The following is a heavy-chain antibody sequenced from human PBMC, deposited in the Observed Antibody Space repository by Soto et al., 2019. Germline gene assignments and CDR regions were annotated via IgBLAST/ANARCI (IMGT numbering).Heavy chain of an antibody. Sequence: GGSLRLSCVASGFSLSGYEMNWVRQAPGRGLEWVAYISGSGSTIYYADSVKGRFTISRDDANNLLSLQMNSLSAEDTAVYYCTRDGVSISGAGRTYNGMDVWGQGATVTVSS. CDR2: ISGSGSTI. V-gene: IGHV3-48*03. D-gene: IGHD6-19*01. J-gene: IGHJ6*02. CDR1: GFSLSGYE. CDR3: TRDGVSISGAGRTYNGMDV.